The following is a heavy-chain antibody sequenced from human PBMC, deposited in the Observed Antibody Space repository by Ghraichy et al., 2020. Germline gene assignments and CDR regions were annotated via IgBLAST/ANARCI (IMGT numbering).Heavy chain of an antibody. J-gene: IGHJ4*02. V-gene: IGHV3-23*01. CDR3: ARRAQLWLAFDY. CDR2: TSVGGGYP. CDR1: GFTFSKYA. D-gene: IGHD5-18*01. Sequence: GGSLRLSCAASGFTFSKYAMSWVRQAPGKGLEWVSGTSVGGGYPDYSDSVKGRFTISRDNSKNTLYLHMNSLRADDTAVYYCARRAQLWLAFDYWGQGTLGTVSS.